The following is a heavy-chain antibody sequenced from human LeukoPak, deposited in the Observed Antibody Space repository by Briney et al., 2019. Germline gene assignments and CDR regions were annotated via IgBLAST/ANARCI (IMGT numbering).Heavy chain of an antibody. Sequence: GGSLRLSCAASGFTVSSNDMSWVRQAPGKGLEWVSVIYSGGSTYYADSVKGRFTISRDNSKNTLYLQMNSLRAEDTAVYYCARVLAAAIYNWFDPWGQGTLVTVSS. CDR2: IYSGGST. CDR1: GFTVSSND. D-gene: IGHD6-13*01. CDR3: ARVLAAAIYNWFDP. V-gene: IGHV3-66*01. J-gene: IGHJ5*02.